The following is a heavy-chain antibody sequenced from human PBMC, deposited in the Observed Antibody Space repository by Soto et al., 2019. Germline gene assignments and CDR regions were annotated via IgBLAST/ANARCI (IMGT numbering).Heavy chain of an antibody. CDR3: ARRYSSSLDV. CDR1: GGSISSYY. J-gene: IGHJ6*02. D-gene: IGHD6-13*01. V-gene: IGHV4-59*08. Sequence: PSETLSLTCTVSGGSISSYYWSWIRQPPGKGLEWIGYIYYSGSTNYNPSLKSRVTISVDTSKSQFSLKLSSVTAADTAVYYCARRYSSSLDVWGQGTTVTVSS. CDR2: IYYSGST.